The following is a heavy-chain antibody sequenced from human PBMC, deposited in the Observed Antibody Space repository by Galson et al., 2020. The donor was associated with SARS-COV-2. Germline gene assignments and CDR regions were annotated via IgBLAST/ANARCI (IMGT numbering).Heavy chain of an antibody. CDR3: ASVYCSGGSCYWGLDY. Sequence: GGSLRLSCAASGFTFSSYAMHWVRQAPGKGLEWVAVISYDGSNKYYADSVKGRFTISRDNSKNTLYLQMNSLRAEDTAVYYCASVYCSGGSCYWGLDYWGQGTLVTVSS. CDR1: GFTFSSYA. CDR2: ISYDGSNK. D-gene: IGHD2-15*01. V-gene: IGHV3-30-3*01. J-gene: IGHJ4*02.